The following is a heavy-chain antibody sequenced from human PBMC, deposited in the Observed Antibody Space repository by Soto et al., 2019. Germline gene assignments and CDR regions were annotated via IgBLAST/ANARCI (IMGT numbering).Heavy chain of an antibody. CDR3: ARDGVTISRAFDI. V-gene: IGHV6-1*01. D-gene: IGHD3-3*01. Sequence: HTLSLTCAISGDIVSSNSAACNCIRQSPSRGLEWLGRTYYRSKWYNDYAVSVKSRITINPDTSKNQFSLQLNSVTPEDTAVYYCARDGVTISRAFDIWAQGTIVTASS. J-gene: IGHJ3*02. CDR1: GDIVSSNSAA. CDR2: TYYRSKWYN.